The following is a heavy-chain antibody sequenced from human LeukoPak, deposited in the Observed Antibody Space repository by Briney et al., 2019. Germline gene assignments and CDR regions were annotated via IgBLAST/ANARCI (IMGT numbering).Heavy chain of an antibody. CDR3: ARSSPNYDILTGYYGEHDY. CDR2: ISYDGSNK. D-gene: IGHD3-9*01. Sequence: PGGSLRLSCAASGFTFSSYAMHWVRQAPGKGLEWVAVISYDGSNKYYADSVKGRFTISSDNSKNTLYLQMNSLRAEDTAVYYCARSSPNYDILTGYYGEHDYWGQGTLVTVSS. CDR1: GFTFSSYA. J-gene: IGHJ4*02. V-gene: IGHV3-30-3*01.